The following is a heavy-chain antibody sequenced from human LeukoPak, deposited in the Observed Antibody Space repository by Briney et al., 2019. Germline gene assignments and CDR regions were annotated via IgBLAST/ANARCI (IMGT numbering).Heavy chain of an antibody. J-gene: IGHJ4*02. V-gene: IGHV4-39*01. CDR3: ARHVEIAVAGPIDY. D-gene: IGHD6-19*01. Sequence: SETLSLTCPVSGGSISSSRDYWGWIRQPPWKGLEWIGSIYYSGSTYYNPSLKSRVTISVDTSKNQFSLKLSSVTAADTAVYYCARHVEIAVAGPIDYWGQGTLVTVSS. CDR1: GGSISSSRDY. CDR2: IYYSGST.